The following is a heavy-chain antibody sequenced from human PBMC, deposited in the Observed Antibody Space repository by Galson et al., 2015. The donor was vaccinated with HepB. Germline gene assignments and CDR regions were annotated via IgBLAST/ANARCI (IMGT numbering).Heavy chain of an antibody. J-gene: IGHJ4*02. CDR2: IYYQGRT. D-gene: IGHD3-22*01. V-gene: IGHV4-31*03. CDR3: ASVTGDYYDSRGPVDC. Sequence: CKVSGDSIRSGGYYWSWIRQHPGKGLEWLGCIYYQGRTYYNESPKRRVTISVDPSKNQLSLTLTSVTEADTAVYYCASVTGDYYDSRGPVDCWGQVILVTVSS. CDR1: GDSIRSGGYY.